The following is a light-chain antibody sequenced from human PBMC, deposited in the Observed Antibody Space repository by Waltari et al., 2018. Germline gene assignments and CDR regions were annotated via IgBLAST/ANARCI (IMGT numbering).Light chain of an antibody. V-gene: IGKV1-39*01. CDR2: TAS. CDR3: QQSYSIPLT. CDR1: ETIRIY. J-gene: IGKJ4*01. Sequence: DIKMTQSPSSLSASVGDRVTITCRARETIRIYLNWYQQKPGKAPKLLINTASRLQSGVPSRFSGSGSGTDFTLTISTLQHEDFATYYCQQSYSIPLTFGGGTKVEIK.